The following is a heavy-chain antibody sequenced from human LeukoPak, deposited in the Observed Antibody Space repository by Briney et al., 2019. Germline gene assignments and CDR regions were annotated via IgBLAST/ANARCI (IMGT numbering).Heavy chain of an antibody. CDR1: GFTSSSHW. Sequence: GRSLRLSCEASGFTSSSHWMHWVRQVPGKGLVWVARIRGDENEIDYADSVKGRFTISGDNAKNTLYLQMNSLRVEDTAVYFCARGHVPGSTRHWDFWGQGTLVTVSS. CDR3: ARGHVPGSTRHWDF. CDR2: IRGDENEI. D-gene: IGHD3-10*01. J-gene: IGHJ4*02. V-gene: IGHV3-74*01.